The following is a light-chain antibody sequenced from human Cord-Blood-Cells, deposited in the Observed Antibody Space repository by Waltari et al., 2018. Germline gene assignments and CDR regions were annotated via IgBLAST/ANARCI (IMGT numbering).Light chain of an antibody. CDR3: QQYYSTPPS. V-gene: IGKV4-1*01. CDR1: QSVLYSSNNKNY. J-gene: IGKJ2*03. CDR2: CAS. Sequence: DIVMTQSPDSLAVSLGERATINCKSSQSVLYSSNNKNYLAWYQQKPGHPPKLLIYCASTRESGVPDRFSGSGSGTDFTLTISSLQAEDVAVYYCQQYYSTPPSFGQGTKLEIK.